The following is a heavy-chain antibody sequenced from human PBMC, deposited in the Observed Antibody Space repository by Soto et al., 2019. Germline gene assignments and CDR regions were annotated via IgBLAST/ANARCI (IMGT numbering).Heavy chain of an antibody. Sequence: SETLSLTCTVSGGSISSYYWSWIRQPPGKGLEWIGYIYYRGSTNYNPSLKSRVTISVDTSKNQFSLKLGSVTAADTAVYYCARHPGGGARYYDSSGYYYYYYGMDVWGQGTTVTVSS. CDR2: IYYRGST. V-gene: IGHV4-59*08. CDR3: ARHPGGGARYYDSSGYYYYYYGMDV. J-gene: IGHJ6*02. D-gene: IGHD3-22*01. CDR1: GGSISSYY.